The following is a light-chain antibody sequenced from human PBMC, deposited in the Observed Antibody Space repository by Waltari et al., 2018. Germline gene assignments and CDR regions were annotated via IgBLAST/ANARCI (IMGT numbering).Light chain of an antibody. V-gene: IGKV1-39*01. CDR3: QQSYSTPPT. CDR1: QSISTY. Sequence: DVQMTQSPSSLSASVGDRVTITCRASQSISTYLNWYQEKPGKAPKLLIYAASSFQSVVPSRFSGSGSGTDFTLTISSLQPEDFATYYCQQSYSTPPTFGQGTRLEIK. CDR2: AAS. J-gene: IGKJ5*01.